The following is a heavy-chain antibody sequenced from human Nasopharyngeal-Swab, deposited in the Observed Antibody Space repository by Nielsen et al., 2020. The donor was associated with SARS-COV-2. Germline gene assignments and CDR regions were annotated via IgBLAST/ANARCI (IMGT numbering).Heavy chain of an antibody. CDR3: ARVIVVSGRGAFDI. CDR1: GYTFTGYY. J-gene: IGHJ3*02. CDR2: IHPNSGGT. V-gene: IGHV1-2*06. Sequence: ASVKVSCKASGYTFTGYYMHWLRQAPGQALDWMGRIHPNSGGTNYAQKFQGRVTLTRDTSISTAYMELSKLRSDATAVYYCARVIVVSGRGAFDIWGQGKMVTVSS. D-gene: IGHD1-26*01.